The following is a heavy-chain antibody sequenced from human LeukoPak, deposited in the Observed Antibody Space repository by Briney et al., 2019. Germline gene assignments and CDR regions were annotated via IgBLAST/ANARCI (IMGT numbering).Heavy chain of an antibody. V-gene: IGHV4-59*08. J-gene: IGHJ4*02. CDR2: IYYSGST. Sequence: SETLSLTCTVSGRSISSYYWSLIRQPPGKGLEWIGYIYYSGSTNYNPSLKSRVTISVDTSKNQFSLKLSSVTAADTAVYYCARQHGGDFDYWGQGTLVTVSS. CDR3: ARQHGGDFDY. D-gene: IGHD3-10*01. CDR1: GRSISSYY.